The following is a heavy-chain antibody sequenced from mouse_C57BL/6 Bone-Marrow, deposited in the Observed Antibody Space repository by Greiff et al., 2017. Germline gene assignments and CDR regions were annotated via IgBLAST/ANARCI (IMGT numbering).Heavy chain of an antibody. J-gene: IGHJ1*03. D-gene: IGHD1-1*01. Sequence: QVQLQQPGAELVKPGASVKLSCKASGYTFTSYWMPWVKQRPGQGLEWIGMIHPNSGSTNYNEKFKSKATLTVDKSSSTAYMQRSSLTAEDSAVYCCARGGLLRYFDVWGRGTAVTVSA. CDR2: IHPNSGST. V-gene: IGHV1-64*01. CDR1: GYTFTSYW. CDR3: ARGGLLRYFDV.